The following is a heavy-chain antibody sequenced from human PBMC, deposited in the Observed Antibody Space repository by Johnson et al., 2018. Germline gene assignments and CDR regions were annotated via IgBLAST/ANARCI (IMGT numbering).Heavy chain of an antibody. D-gene: IGHD2-21*02. Sequence: QVQLVQSGAEVKKPGSSVKVSCKASGGTFSSYAISWVRQAPGQGLEWMGGIIPIFGTTNYAQQFQGRVTITADAPTSTAYMELSSLRSEDTAGYYCARVEYCGDDCYFLYFPHWGQGTRVTVSS. J-gene: IGHJ1*01. CDR3: ARVEYCGDDCYFLYFPH. CDR1: GGTFSSYA. CDR2: IIPIFGTT. V-gene: IGHV1-69*12.